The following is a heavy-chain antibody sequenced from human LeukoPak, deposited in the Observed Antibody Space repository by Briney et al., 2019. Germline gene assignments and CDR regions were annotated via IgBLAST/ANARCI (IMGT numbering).Heavy chain of an antibody. Sequence: SETLSLTCAVSGDSVSSSSYYWGWIRQPPGKGLEWIGNIYYSGSTYYNPSLESRVTMSLDTSKNQFSLKLSSVTAADTAVYYCARDENGYVWGSFRAWGQGTLVTVSS. CDR2: IYYSGST. D-gene: IGHD3-16*02. V-gene: IGHV4-39*07. CDR1: GDSVSSSSYY. CDR3: ARDENGYVWGSFRA. J-gene: IGHJ5*02.